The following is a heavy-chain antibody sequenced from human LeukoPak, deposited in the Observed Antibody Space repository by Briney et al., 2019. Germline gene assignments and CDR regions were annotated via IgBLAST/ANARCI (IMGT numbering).Heavy chain of an antibody. J-gene: IGHJ1*01. CDR2: ISYDGSNK. Sequence: GGSLRLSCAASGFTFSSYGMHWVRQAPGKGLEWVAVISYDGSNKYYADSVKGRFTISRDNSKNTLYLQMNSLRAEDTAVYYCVKDDTVFSFQHWGQGTLVTVSS. D-gene: IGHD4-17*01. CDR1: GFTFSSYG. V-gene: IGHV3-30*18. CDR3: VKDDTVFSFQH.